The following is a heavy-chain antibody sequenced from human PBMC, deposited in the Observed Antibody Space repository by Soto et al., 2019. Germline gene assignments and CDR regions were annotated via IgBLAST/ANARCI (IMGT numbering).Heavy chain of an antibody. CDR2: INPSGGST. Sequence: QVQLVQSGAEVKKPGASVKVSCKASGYTFTSYYMHWVRQAPGQGLEWMGIINPSGGSTSYAQKFQGRVTMTRDTSTSTVYLELSSLSAEDTAVYYCARVGDGYNPLEYYFDYWGQGTLVTVSS. D-gene: IGHD5-12*01. J-gene: IGHJ4*02. V-gene: IGHV1-46*01. CDR3: ARVGDGYNPLEYYFDY. CDR1: GYTFTSYY.